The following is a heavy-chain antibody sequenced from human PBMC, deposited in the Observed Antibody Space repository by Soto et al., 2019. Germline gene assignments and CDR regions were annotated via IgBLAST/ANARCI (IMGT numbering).Heavy chain of an antibody. CDR3: ARARSVGVVTAISDY. CDR2: IIPIVGTA. CDR1: GGTFSSYA. Sequence: QVQLVQSGAEVKKPGSSVKVSCKASGGTFSSYAISWVRQAPGQGLEWMGGIIPIVGTANYAQKIQGRVTITADESTSTDYMELSSLRSEDTAVYYCARARSVGVVTAISDYWGQGTLVTVSS. J-gene: IGHJ4*02. D-gene: IGHD2-21*02. V-gene: IGHV1-69*01.